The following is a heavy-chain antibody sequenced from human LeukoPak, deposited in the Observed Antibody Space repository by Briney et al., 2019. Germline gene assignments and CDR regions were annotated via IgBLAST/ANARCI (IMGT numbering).Heavy chain of an antibody. J-gene: IGHJ4*02. D-gene: IGHD3-3*01. CDR3: TEHGRYSHLWNASSN. CDR1: GGTMSSTRYY. V-gene: IGHV4-39*01. CDR2: IFYSGST. Sequence: SETLSLTCTASGGTMSSTRYYWRWIRQPPGKGLEWVGSIFYSGSTYDNPTLRSRVSMSIDTSKNQFSLRLYSVTDADSAVYCCTEHGRYSHLWNASSNRGQGTRVTVAT.